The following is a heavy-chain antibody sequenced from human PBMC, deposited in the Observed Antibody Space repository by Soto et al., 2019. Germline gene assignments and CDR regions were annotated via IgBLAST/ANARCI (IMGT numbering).Heavy chain of an antibody. D-gene: IGHD2-15*01. CDR1: GFTFSSYA. CDR2: ISYDGSNK. CDR3: AKDLGYWSGDSRFRNYHYQYAMDV. J-gene: IGHJ6*02. Sequence: PGGSLRLSCAASGFTFSSYAMHWVRQAPGKGLEWVAVISYDGSNKYYADSVKGRFTISRDNAKNSLYLQMNSLRIEDTALYYCAKDLGYWSGDSRFRNYHYQYAMDVWGQGTTVTVSS. V-gene: IGHV3-30-3*01.